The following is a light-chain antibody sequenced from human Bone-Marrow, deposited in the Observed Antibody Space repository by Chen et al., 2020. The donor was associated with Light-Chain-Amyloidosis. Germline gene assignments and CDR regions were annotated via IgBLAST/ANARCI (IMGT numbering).Light chain of an antibody. Sequence: SYVLTQPSSVSVAPGQTATIACGGNNIGATSVHWYQQTPGQAPLLVVYDDSVRPSGIPERLSGSNSGNTATLTISRVEAGDEADYYCQVWDRSSDRPVCGGGTKLTVL. J-gene: IGLJ3*02. CDR1: NIGATS. CDR2: DDS. CDR3: QVWDRSSDRPV. V-gene: IGLV3-21*02.